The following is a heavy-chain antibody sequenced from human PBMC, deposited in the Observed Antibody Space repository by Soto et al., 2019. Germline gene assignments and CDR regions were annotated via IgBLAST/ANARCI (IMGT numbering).Heavy chain of an antibody. Sequence: ASVKVSCKASGYTFTSYAMHWVRQAPGQRLEWMGWINAGNGNTKYSQKFQGRVTITADESTSTTHMELNSLRSDDTAVYYCATTSHDDFWSGYSGYWGQGTLVTVSS. CDR3: ATTSHDDFWSGYSGY. D-gene: IGHD3-3*01. CDR1: GYTFTSYA. V-gene: IGHV1-3*01. CDR2: INAGNGNT. J-gene: IGHJ4*02.